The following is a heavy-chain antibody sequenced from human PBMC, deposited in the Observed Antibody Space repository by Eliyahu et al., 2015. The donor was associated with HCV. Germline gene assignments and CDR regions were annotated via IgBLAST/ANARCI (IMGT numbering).Heavy chain of an antibody. Sequence: QVTLRESGPALVKPTQTLTLTCTFSGFSLSTGGMSVSWIRQSPGKALEWLARIDWDNDKYYMTSQKTRLTISKDTSKNQVVLIMTNMDPVDTATYYCARMFSSYDSRYFDHWGQGTLVTVSS. J-gene: IGHJ4*02. V-gene: IGHV2-70*15. CDR2: IDWDNDK. CDR3: ARMFSSYDSRYFDH. D-gene: IGHD3-16*01. CDR1: GFSLSTGGMS.